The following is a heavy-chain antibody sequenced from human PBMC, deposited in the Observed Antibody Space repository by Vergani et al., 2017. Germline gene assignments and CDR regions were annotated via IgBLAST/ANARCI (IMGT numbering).Heavy chain of an antibody. CDR2: IYYSGST. J-gene: IGHJ6*02. CDR3: ARDQIPFGYYGMDV. V-gene: IGHV4-31*03. D-gene: IGHD3-10*01. Sequence: QVQLQESGPGLVKPSQTLSLTCTVSGGSISSGGYYWSWIRQHPGKGLEWIGYIYYSGSTYYNPSLKGRVTISVDTSKNQFSLKLSSVTAADTAVYYCARDQIPFGYYGMDVWGQGTTVTVSS. CDR1: GGSISSGGYY.